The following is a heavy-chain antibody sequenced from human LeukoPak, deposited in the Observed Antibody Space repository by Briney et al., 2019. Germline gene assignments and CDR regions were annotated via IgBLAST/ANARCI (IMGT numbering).Heavy chain of an antibody. J-gene: IGHJ4*02. CDR2: IYSAGST. CDR3: ARGSDSGSYPEGYFDY. CDR1: GFTVSSNY. V-gene: IGHV3-53*01. Sequence: KSGGSLRLSCAASGFTVSSNYMSWVRQAPGKGLEWVSVIYSAGSTYYADSVKGRFTISRDNSKNTLYLQMNSLRVEDTAVYYCARGSDSGSYPEGYFDYWGQGTLVTVSS. D-gene: IGHD1-26*01.